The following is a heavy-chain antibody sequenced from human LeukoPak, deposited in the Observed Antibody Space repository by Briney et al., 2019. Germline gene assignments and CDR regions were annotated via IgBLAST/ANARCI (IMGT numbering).Heavy chain of an antibody. CDR3: ARVGGYCSGGTCYLLRFDS. V-gene: IGHV1-18*01. J-gene: IGHJ4*02. D-gene: IGHD2-15*01. Sequence: ASVKVSCKASGYTFTSYGISWVRQAPGQGLEWMGWISAYNGNTNYAQKLQGRVTMTTDTSTSTAYMELRSLRSDDTAVYYCARVGGYCSGGTCYLLRFDSWGQGTLVTVSS. CDR2: ISAYNGNT. CDR1: GYTFTSYG.